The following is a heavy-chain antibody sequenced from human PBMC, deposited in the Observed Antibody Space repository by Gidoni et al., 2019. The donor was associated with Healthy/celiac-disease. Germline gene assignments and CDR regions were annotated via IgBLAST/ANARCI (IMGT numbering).Heavy chain of an antibody. CDR1: GFTLSSYW. J-gene: IGHJ4*02. Sequence: EVQLVESGGGLVQPGGSLRLPCAASGFTLSSYWMHWVRQAPGKGLVWVSRINSDGSSTSYADSVKGRFTISRDNAKNTLYLQMNSLRAEDTAVYYCAREYTGGYDSLLFDYWGQGTLVTVSS. V-gene: IGHV3-74*01. CDR2: INSDGSST. CDR3: AREYTGGYDSLLFDY. D-gene: IGHD5-12*01.